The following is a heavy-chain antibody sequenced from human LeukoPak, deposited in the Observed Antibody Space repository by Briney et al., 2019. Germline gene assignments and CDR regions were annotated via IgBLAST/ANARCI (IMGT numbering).Heavy chain of an antibody. CDR1: GGSISSSSYY. Sequence: SETLSLTCTVSGGSISSSSYYWGWIRQPPGKGPAWIGSIYYSGTTYYDPSLKSRVTISVDTSKNQFSLKLSSVTAADTAVYYCVREGKWEQPFDIWGQGTMVTVSS. V-gene: IGHV4-39*07. CDR3: VREGKWEQPFDI. D-gene: IGHD1-26*01. CDR2: IYYSGTT. J-gene: IGHJ3*02.